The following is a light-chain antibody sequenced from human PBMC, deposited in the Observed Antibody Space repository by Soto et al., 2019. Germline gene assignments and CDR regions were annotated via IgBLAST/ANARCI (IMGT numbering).Light chain of an antibody. CDR2: RAS. J-gene: IGKJ1*01. CDR3: LQYHNLWA. CDR1: QSVSNN. V-gene: IGKV3-15*01. Sequence: EIVMTQSPATVSVSPGERATLSCRASQSVSNNLAWFQQKPGQAPRLLIYRASTRAPGVPARLSGSGSGTEFTLTIRSLQPEDSTVYSCLQYHNLWAFGQGTKVDIK.